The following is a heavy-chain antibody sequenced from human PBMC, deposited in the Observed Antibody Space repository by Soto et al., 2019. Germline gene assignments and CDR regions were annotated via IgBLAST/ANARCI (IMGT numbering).Heavy chain of an antibody. Sequence: SETLSLTCAVYGGSFIGYHCILIRHPPWKWLEWIVEINHSGSSNYSPSLKSRLTVSVDTSKNQFSLKLNSVTAADTAVYYCARGIAMKVVVERDAPDKNYLDSWGQGTLVTVSS. D-gene: IGHD3-22*01. V-gene: IGHV4-34*01. CDR2: INHSGSS. J-gene: IGHJ4*02. CDR1: GGSFIGYH. CDR3: ARGIAMKVVVERDAPDKNYLDS.